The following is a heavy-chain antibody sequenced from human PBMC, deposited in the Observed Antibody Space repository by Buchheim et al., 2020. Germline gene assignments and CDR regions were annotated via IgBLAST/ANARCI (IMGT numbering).Heavy chain of an antibody. CDR2: ISYDGSNK. CDR3: AKDEYYDFWSGLVDY. V-gene: IGHV3-30*18. D-gene: IGHD3-3*01. J-gene: IGHJ4*02. CDR1: GFTFSSYG. Sequence: QVQLVESGGGVVQPGRSLRLSCAASGFTFSSYGMHWVRQAPGKGLEWVAVISYDGSNKCYADSVKGRFTISRDNSKNTLYLQMNSLRAEDTAVYYCAKDEYYDFWSGLVDYWGQGTL.